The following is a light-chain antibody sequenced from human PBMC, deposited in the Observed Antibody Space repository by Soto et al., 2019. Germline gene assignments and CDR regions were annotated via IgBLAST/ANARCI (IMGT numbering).Light chain of an antibody. Sequence: QSVLTQPPSVSGAPRQRVTISCTGSSSNIGANYDVHWYQQRPGTAPKLLIFGNSNRPSGVPDRFSGSKSGTSASLAITGLQAEDEGDYYCQSYDSTLSARYVFGTGTKLTVL. CDR2: GNS. CDR1: SSNIGANYD. J-gene: IGLJ1*01. CDR3: QSYDSTLSARYV. V-gene: IGLV1-40*01.